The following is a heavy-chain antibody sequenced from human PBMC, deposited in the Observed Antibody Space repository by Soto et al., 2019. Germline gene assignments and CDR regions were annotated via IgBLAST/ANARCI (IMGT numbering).Heavy chain of an antibody. V-gene: IGHV1-3*01. Sequence: GASVKVSCKASGNTFTNYAIHWVRQAPGQRLEWMGWINAGNGNTKYSQKFQGRVSITKGTSASTAYMELSSLTSEDTAVYYCASGDSSGYTALDIWGQGTMVTVSS. CDR2: INAGNGNT. D-gene: IGHD3-22*01. CDR3: ASGDSSGYTALDI. CDR1: GNTFTNYA. J-gene: IGHJ3*02.